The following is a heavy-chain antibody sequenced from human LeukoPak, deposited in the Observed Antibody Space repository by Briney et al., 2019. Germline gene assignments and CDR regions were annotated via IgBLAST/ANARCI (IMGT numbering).Heavy chain of an antibody. Sequence: GGSLRLSCAASGFTFNNYAMNWVRQAPGKGLEWVSSISESGGTTDYADSVKGRFTISRDNSKNTLYLQMNSLRAEDTAVYYCARSLVGANDYWGQGTLVTVSS. D-gene: IGHD1-26*01. CDR1: GFTFNNYA. V-gene: IGHV3-23*01. CDR2: ISESGGTT. J-gene: IGHJ4*02. CDR3: ARSLVGANDY.